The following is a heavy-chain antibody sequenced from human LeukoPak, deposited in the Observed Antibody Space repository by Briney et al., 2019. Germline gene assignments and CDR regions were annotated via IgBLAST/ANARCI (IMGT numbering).Heavy chain of an antibody. D-gene: IGHD3-22*01. CDR2: IYTSGST. CDR3: ARLTYYSESSGYRLDV. V-gene: IGHV4-4*07. Sequence: PSETLSLTCTVSGGSISSYYWSWIRQPAGKGLEWIGRIYTSGSTNYNPSLKSRVTMSIDTSQSQFSLKLRSVTAADTAVYYCARLTYYSESSGYRLDVWGQGTTVTVSS. J-gene: IGHJ6*02. CDR1: GGSISSYY.